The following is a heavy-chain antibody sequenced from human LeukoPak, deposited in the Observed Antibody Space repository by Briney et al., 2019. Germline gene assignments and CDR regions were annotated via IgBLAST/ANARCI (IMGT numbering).Heavy chain of an antibody. V-gene: IGHV3-73*01. CDR2: IGSRAGTYAS. CDR1: GFTFSGSA. J-gene: IGHJ6*03. CDR3: LVEPTYYVDV. Sequence: GGSLRLSCAVSGFTFSGSAMHWVRQASGKGLEWVGRIGSRAGTYASTYAASVKGRFTISRDDSKNTAYLQMNNLKTEDTAVYYCLVEPTYYVDVWGKGTAVTVSS.